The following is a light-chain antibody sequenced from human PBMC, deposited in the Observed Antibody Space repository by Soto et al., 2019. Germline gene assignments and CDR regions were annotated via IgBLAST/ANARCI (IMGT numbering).Light chain of an antibody. J-gene: IGKJ4*01. CDR3: QQGFSIPLS. CDR1: QSIGIY. V-gene: IGKV1-39*01. CDR2: AAS. Sequence: DIQMTQSPSSLSASVGDRVTITCRASQSIGIYLNWYQLKPGTAPKFLIHAASSLQGGVPSMFSGSGSWTDFTLTINSLQPEDFATYFCQQGFSIPLSFGGGTKVEIK.